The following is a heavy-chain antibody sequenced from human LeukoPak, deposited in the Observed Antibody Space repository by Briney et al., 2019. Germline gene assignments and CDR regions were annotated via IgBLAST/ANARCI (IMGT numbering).Heavy chain of an antibody. D-gene: IGHD3-16*01. Sequence: GGSLRLSCAVSGFTFSNYGMHWVRQAPGKGLEWVAVIWYDGSNKYYADSVKGRITISRDNSKNTLYLQMNSLRAEDTAVYYCARMGRYYYYGMDVWGQGTTVTVSS. J-gene: IGHJ6*02. CDR3: ARMGRYYYYGMDV. CDR1: GFTFSNYG. V-gene: IGHV3-33*01. CDR2: IWYDGSNK.